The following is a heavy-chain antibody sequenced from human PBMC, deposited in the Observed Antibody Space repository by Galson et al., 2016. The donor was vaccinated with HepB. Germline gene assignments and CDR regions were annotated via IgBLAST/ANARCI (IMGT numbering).Heavy chain of an antibody. J-gene: IGHJ5*01. CDR1: GFTFSTYN. Sequence: SLRLSCAASGFTFSTYNMNWVRQAPGKGLEWVSSISYNIYYTDSVRGRLTISRDNAKNSLFLQMNGLRVEETAVYYCPRDNCINAICYTGWFDSWGQGTLVTVSA. D-gene: IGHD2-8*01. V-gene: IGHV3-21*01. CDR3: PRDNCINAICYTGWFDS. CDR2: ISYNI.